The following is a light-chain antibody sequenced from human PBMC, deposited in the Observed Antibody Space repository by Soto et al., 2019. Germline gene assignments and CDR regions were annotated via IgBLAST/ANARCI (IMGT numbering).Light chain of an antibody. CDR3: QQSYNSPQT. J-gene: IGKJ1*01. Sequence: DIVMTQTPLSLSVTPGQPASISCKSSQSLLHSDGKTYLYWYLQKPGQSPQLLIYEVSSRFSGVPDRFSGSGSGTDFTLTINSLQPEDFATYSCQQSYNSPQTFGQGTKVDIK. CDR1: QSLLHSDGKTY. V-gene: IGKV2-29*01. CDR2: EVS.